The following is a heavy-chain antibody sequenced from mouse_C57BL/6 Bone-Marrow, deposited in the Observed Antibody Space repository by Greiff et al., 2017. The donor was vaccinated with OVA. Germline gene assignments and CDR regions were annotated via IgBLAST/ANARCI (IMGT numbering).Heavy chain of an antibody. CDR2: ILPSIGRT. J-gene: IGHJ4*01. D-gene: IGHD2-12*01. CDR3: ERGSYDRAYAMDY. CDR1: DSEVFPFAY. V-gene: IGHV15-2*01. Sequence: QVQLKQSGSELRSPGSSVKLSCKDFDSEVFPFAYMSWVRQQPGHGFEWIGGILPSIGRTIYGEKFEDTATVDADTLSNTAYLELNILTSDDSAIYYCERGSYDRAYAMDYWGQGTSVTVSS.